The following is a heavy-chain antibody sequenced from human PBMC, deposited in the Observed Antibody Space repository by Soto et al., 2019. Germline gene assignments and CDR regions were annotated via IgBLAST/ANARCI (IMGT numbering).Heavy chain of an antibody. D-gene: IGHD3-9*01. V-gene: IGHV3-11*05. Sequence: GGSLRLSCAESGFTVIDYYMGWIRQDPGKGLEWVSYISSSSSYTNYADSVMGRFTISRDNAKNSLYLQMNSLRAEDTAVYYCARDDYDILTGYSSPWYWGQGT. J-gene: IGHJ4*02. CDR2: ISSSSSYT. CDR1: GFTVIDYY. CDR3: ARDDYDILTGYSSPWY.